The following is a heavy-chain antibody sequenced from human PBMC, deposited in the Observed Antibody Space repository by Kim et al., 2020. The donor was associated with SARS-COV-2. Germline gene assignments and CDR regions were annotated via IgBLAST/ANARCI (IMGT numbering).Heavy chain of an antibody. V-gene: IGHV3-48*02. D-gene: IGHD3-22*01. Sequence: GGSLRLSCAASGFTFSSYSMNWVRQAPGKGLEWVSYISNSRSTIYYADSVKGRFTISRDNAKNSLYLQMNSLRDEDTAVYYCARGSSKAGVISPLGVWGQGTLVTVSS. J-gene: IGHJ4*02. CDR1: GFTFSSYS. CDR2: ISNSRSTI. CDR3: ARGSSKAGVISPLGV.